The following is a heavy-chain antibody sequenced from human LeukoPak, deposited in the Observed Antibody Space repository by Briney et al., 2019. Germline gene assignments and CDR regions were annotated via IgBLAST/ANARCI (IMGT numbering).Heavy chain of an antibody. CDR3: ARGRIQLWFGRGYYFDY. V-gene: IGHV3-74*01. CDR2: IKSDGSIT. Sequence: PGGSLRLSCAASGFTFSSYWMHWVRQAPGKGLVWVSRIKSDGSITNYADSVKGRFTISRDNSKNTLYLQMNSLRAEDTAVYYCARGRIQLWFGRGYYFDYWGQGTLVTVSS. CDR1: GFTFSSYW. D-gene: IGHD5-18*01. J-gene: IGHJ4*02.